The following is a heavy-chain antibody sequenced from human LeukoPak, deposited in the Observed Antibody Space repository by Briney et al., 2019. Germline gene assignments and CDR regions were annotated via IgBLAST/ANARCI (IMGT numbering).Heavy chain of an antibody. J-gene: IGHJ4*02. Sequence: GGSLRLSCTASGFTFSGYGMSWVRQAPGKGLEWVSGISWNSGSIGYADSVKGRFTISRDNAKNSLYLQMNSLRAEDTAVYYCAKHIAVDYWGQGTLVTVSS. CDR3: AKHIAVDY. CDR2: ISWNSGSI. V-gene: IGHV3-9*01. D-gene: IGHD6-13*01. CDR1: GFTFSGYG.